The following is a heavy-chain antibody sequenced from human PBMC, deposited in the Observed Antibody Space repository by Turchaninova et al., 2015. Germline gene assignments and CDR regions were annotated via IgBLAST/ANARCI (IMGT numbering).Heavy chain of an antibody. CDR1: GDGVSSSSAA. D-gene: IGHD1-26*01. J-gene: IGHJ4*02. V-gene: IGHV6-1*01. Sequence: VQPQQSGPGLVMPSQTLSPPWSIAGDGVSSSSAAWNWFRQSPSKGLEGRGRTYYRSRWYNDYALSVKSRITINSDTSENQFSLRLNSVTPEDTAVYYCARGGTYFKGFEFWGQGALVTVSS. CDR3: ARGGTYFKGFEF. CDR2: TYYRSRWYN.